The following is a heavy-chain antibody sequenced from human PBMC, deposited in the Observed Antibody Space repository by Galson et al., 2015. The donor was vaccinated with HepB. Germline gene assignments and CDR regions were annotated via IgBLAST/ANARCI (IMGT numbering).Heavy chain of an antibody. CDR2: IYWDDDK. Sequence: PALVKPTQTLTLTCTFSGFSLRTSGVGVGWIRQPPGKALEWLALIYWDDDKRYSPSLQSRLTITKNTSKNQVVLTMTNMDPVDTATYYCALKPCSGTSCYKRDWFDPWGQGTLVTVSS. CDR1: GFSLRTSGVG. J-gene: IGHJ5*02. CDR3: ALKPCSGTSCYKRDWFDP. D-gene: IGHD2-2*02. V-gene: IGHV2-5*02.